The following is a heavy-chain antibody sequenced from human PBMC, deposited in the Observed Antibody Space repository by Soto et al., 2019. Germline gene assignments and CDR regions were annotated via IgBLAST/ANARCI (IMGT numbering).Heavy chain of an antibody. V-gene: IGHV3-15*07. CDR3: TTGSVEGV. J-gene: IGHJ6*02. CDR2: IKTNTEGGTT. D-gene: IGHD2-15*01. Sequence: EVQLVESGGGFIYPGGSLRLSCAASGLTICNAWMNWVRQAPGKGLEWVGRIKTNTEGGTTDYAAAVKGRFTVSRDDSKNTLYLQMNSLRTEDTAVYYCTTGSVEGVWGQGTTVTVSS. CDR1: GLTICNAW.